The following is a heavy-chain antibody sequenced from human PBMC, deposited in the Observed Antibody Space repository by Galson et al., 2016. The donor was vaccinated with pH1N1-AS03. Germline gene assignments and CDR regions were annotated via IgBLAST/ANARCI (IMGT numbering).Heavy chain of an antibody. CDR2: ISSSSRFI. Sequence: SLRLSCAASGFTFSTYTMNWVRQAPGKGLEWVAYISSSSRFIYYADAVQGRFTISKDSPKNSVYLHMNGLRADDTAVYYGARDGGYSSGWIDFWGQGTLVSVSS. CDR1: GFTFSTYT. V-gene: IGHV3-21*01. J-gene: IGHJ4*02. CDR3: ARDGGYSSGWIDF. D-gene: IGHD3-22*01.